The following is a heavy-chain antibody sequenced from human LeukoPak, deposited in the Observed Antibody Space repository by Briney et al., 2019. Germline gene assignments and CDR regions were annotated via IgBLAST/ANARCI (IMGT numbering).Heavy chain of an antibody. J-gene: IGHJ6*03. V-gene: IGHV1-2*02. CDR3: ARGSIAVAGGGYYYYYYYMDV. CDR2: INPNSGGT. D-gene: IGHD6-19*01. CDR1: GYTFTGYY. Sequence: GASVKVSCKASGYTFTGYYMHWVRQAPGQGLEWMGWINPNSGGTNYAQKFQGRVTMTRDTSISTAYMELSSLRSEDMAVYYCARGSIAVAGGGYYYYYYYMDVWGKGTTVTVSS.